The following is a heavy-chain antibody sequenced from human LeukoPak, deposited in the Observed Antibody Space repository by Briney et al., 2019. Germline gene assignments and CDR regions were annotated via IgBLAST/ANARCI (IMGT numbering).Heavy chain of an antibody. Sequence: GRSLRLSCAASGVTSSSVWMSWVRHAPGKGQEWVANIKQDGSERYYVDSVKGRFTISRDNAKNSLYLQMISLRAEDTAVYYCATRAYCGGDCYSYDHWGQGTLVTVSS. D-gene: IGHD2-21*02. CDR2: IKQDGSER. J-gene: IGHJ4*02. CDR1: GVTSSSVW. CDR3: ATRAYCGGDCYSYDH. V-gene: IGHV3-7*01.